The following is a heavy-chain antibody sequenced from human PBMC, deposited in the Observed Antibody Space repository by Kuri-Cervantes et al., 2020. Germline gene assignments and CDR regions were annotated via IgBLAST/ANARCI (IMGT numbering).Heavy chain of an antibody. V-gene: IGHV3-7*01. CDR3: ARVVGTTAPNY. J-gene: IGHJ4*02. CDR1: GFPFSTYW. D-gene: IGHD1-26*01. CDR2: INQDGSEK. Sequence: GESLKISCAASGFPFSTYWMSWVRQAPGKGLEWVANINQDGSEKYYVDSVKGRFTISRDNANNSLYLQMNSLRAEDTAVYYCARVVGTTAPNYWGQGTLVTVSS.